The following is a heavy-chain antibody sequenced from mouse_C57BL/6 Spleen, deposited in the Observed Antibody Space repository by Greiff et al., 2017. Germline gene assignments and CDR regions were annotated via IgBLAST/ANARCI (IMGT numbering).Heavy chain of an antibody. CDR3: ARGGLDYYAMDY. CDR1: GYSITSGYY. CDR2: ISYDGSN. J-gene: IGHJ4*01. Sequence: ESGPGLVKPSQSLSLTCSVTGYSITSGYYWNWIRQFPGNKLEWMGYISYDGSNNYNPSLKNRISITRDTSKNQFFLKLNSVTTEDTATYYCARGGLDYYAMDYWGRGTSVTVSS. V-gene: IGHV3-6*01. D-gene: IGHD2-13*01.